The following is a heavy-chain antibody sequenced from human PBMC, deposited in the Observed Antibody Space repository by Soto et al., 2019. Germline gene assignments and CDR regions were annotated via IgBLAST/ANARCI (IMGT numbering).Heavy chain of an antibody. CDR1: GYTFTRYY. Sequence: ASVKVSCKASGYTFTRYYMHWVRQAPGQGLEWMGWINPNSGGTNYAQKFQGWVTMTRDTSISTAYMELSRLRSDDTAVYYCARGNYDFWSDTPDAFDIWGQGTMVTVSS. D-gene: IGHD3-3*01. V-gene: IGHV1-2*04. CDR2: INPNSGGT. J-gene: IGHJ3*02. CDR3: ARGNYDFWSDTPDAFDI.